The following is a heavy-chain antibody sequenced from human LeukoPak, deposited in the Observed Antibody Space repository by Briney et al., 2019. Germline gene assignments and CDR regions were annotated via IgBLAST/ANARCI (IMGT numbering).Heavy chain of an antibody. CDR2: IWYDGNKQ. CDR3: ARDGCNSPSCYRFHNYMDV. J-gene: IGHJ6*03. Sequence: GGSLRLSCAASGFIFKTYGMHWVRQAPGKGLEWVAFIWYDGNKQYYADSAKGRFTISRDNSKNTLFLQTNSLRDEDTAVYYCARDGCNSPSCYRFHNYMDVWGKGTTVTISS. CDR1: GFIFKTYG. D-gene: IGHD2-2*01. V-gene: IGHV3-30*02.